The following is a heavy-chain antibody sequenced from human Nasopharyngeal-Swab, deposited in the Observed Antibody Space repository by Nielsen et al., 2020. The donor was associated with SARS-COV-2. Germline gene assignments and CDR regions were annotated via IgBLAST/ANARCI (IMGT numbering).Heavy chain of an antibody. CDR2: LSGSGATA. CDR1: GFTLSNYA. D-gene: IGHD3-22*01. CDR3: ARYDDYYDSSGYAY. J-gene: IGHJ4*02. V-gene: IGHV3-23*01. Sequence: GESLKISCAASGFTLSNYAMGWVRQAPGKGLEWVSTLSGSGATAYYADSVKGRFTISRDNSKNTLYLQMNSLRAEDTAVYYCARYDDYYDSSGYAYWGQGTLVTVSS.